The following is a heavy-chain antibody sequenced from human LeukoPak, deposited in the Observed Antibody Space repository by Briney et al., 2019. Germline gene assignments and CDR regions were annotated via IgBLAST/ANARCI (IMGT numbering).Heavy chain of an antibody. Sequence: ASVKVSCKASGYTFTGCYLHWVRQAPGQGLEWLGMINPSGSTTTYAQKFQGRVTMTRDTSTSTVYMELSSLRSEDTAVYYCARETSDSWGQGTLVTVSS. V-gene: IGHV1-46*01. CDR2: INPSGSTT. CDR3: ARETSDS. CDR1: GYTFTGCY. D-gene: IGHD1-1*01. J-gene: IGHJ5*01.